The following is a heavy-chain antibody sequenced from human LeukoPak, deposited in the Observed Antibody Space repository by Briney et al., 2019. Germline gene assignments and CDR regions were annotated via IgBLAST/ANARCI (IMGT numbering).Heavy chain of an antibody. CDR1: GFTFSYYA. V-gene: IGHV3-30*02. CDR2: IRYDGSDR. CDR3: VRGLSSSDGWYYFDL. D-gene: IGHD6-19*01. J-gene: IGHJ4*02. Sequence: GGSLRLSCAASGFTFSYYAMHWVRRAPGKGLEWVAFIRYDGSDRYYADSVKGRFTISRDNSQNTLELHMSSLRPEDTAMYYRVRGLSSSDGWYYFDLWGQGTLVTVSS.